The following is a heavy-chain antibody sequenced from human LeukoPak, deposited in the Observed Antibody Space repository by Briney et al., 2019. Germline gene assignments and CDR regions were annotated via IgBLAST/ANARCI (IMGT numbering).Heavy chain of an antibody. CDR2: ISGSGDNT. CDR1: GLSFNNYA. J-gene: IGHJ4*02. V-gene: IGHV3-23*01. Sequence: GGSLRLSCAAFGLSFNNYAMSWVRQAPGKGLEWVSAISGSGDNTYYADSVKGRFTISRDISKNRLYLQMNSLRAEDTAIYYCAKDRGVTPIPFDYWGQGTLVTVSS. D-gene: IGHD2-21*02. CDR3: AKDRGVTPIPFDY.